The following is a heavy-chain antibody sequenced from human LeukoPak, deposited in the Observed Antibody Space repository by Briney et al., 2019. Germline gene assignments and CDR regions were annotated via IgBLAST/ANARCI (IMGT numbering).Heavy chain of an antibody. V-gene: IGHV3-21*01. J-gene: IGHJ4*02. CDR3: ARDRLPRYSSSWYSVY. CDR1: GFTFSSYR. CDR2: ISSSSSYI. D-gene: IGHD6-13*01. Sequence: GGSLRLSCAASGFTFSSYRMTWVRQAPGKGLEWVSSISSSSSYIYYADSVKGRFTISRDNAKNSLYLQMNSLRAEDTAVYYCARDRLPRYSSSWYSVYWGQGTLVTVSS.